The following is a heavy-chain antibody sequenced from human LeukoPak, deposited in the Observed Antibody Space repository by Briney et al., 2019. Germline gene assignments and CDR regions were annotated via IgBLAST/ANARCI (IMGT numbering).Heavy chain of an antibody. Sequence: SETLSLTCTVSGGSISSYYWSWIRQPAGKGLEWIGRIYTSGSTNYNPSLKSRVTMSVDTSKNQFSLKLSSVTAADTAVYYCARDKVGATELDYYYYMDVWGKGTTVTISS. CDR1: GGSISSYY. CDR3: ARDKVGATELDYYYYMDV. V-gene: IGHV4-4*07. J-gene: IGHJ6*03. CDR2: IYTSGST. D-gene: IGHD1-26*01.